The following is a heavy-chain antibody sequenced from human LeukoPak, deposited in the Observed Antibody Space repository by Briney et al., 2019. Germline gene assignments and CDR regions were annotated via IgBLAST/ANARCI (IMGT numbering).Heavy chain of an antibody. CDR1: GGSFSGYY. J-gene: IGHJ6*02. Sequence: SETLSLTCAVYGGSFSGYYWSWIRQPPGKGLEWIGEINHSGSTNYNPSLKSRVTISVDTSKNQFSLKLSSVTAADTAVYYCARGSYYGSASYYYYYYYGMDVWGQGTTVTVSS. V-gene: IGHV4-34*01. D-gene: IGHD3-10*01. CDR2: INHSGST. CDR3: ARGSYYGSASYYYYYYYGMDV.